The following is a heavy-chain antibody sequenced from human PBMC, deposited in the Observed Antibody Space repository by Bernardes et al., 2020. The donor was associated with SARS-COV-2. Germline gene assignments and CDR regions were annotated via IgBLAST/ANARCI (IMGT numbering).Heavy chain of an antibody. CDR3: AREVGCSSTSCTPIYYYYMDV. J-gene: IGHJ6*03. CDR1: GGSFSGYY. V-gene: IGHV4-34*01. CDR2: INHSGST. Sequence: SETLSLTCAVYGGSFSGYYWSWIRQPPGKGLEWIGEINHSGSTNYNPSLKSRVTISVDTSKNQFSLKLSSVTAADTAVYYCAREVGCSSTSCTPIYYYYMDVWGKGTTVTVSS. D-gene: IGHD2-2*01.